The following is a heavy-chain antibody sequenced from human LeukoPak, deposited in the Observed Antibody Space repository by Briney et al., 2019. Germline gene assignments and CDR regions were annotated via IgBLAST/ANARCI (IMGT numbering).Heavy chain of an antibody. Sequence: GRSLTLSCAASGFTFDDYAMHWVQPAPGKGREWVSGISWNSGSIGYADSVKGRFTISRDNAKNSLYLQMNSLRAEDTALYYCAKSGDWRAGGYFQHWGQGTLVTVSS. V-gene: IGHV3-9*01. CDR3: AKSGDWRAGGYFQH. CDR1: GFTFDDYA. J-gene: IGHJ1*01. D-gene: IGHD2-21*02. CDR2: ISWNSGSI.